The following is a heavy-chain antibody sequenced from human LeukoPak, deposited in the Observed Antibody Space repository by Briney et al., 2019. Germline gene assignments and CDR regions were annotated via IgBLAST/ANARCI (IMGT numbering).Heavy chain of an antibody. Sequence: PGGSLRLSCAASGFTFSSYGMHWVRQAPGKGLEWVAVISYDGSNKYYADSVKGRFTISRDNSKNTLYLQMNSLRAEDTAVYYCAKDLGIQLWFRSYYYGMDVWGQGTTVTVSS. CDR3: AKDLGIQLWFRSYYYGMDV. CDR1: GFTFSSYG. D-gene: IGHD5-18*01. V-gene: IGHV3-30*18. J-gene: IGHJ6*02. CDR2: ISYDGSNK.